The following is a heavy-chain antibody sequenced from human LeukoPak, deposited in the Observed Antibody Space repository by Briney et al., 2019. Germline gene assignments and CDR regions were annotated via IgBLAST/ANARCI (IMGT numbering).Heavy chain of an antibody. J-gene: IGHJ3*02. V-gene: IGHV4-4*07. Sequence: PSETLSLTCTVSGGSISSYYWSWIRQPAGKGLEWIGRIYTSGSTNYNPSLKSRVTMSVDTSKNQFSLKLSSVTAADTAVYYCATSIAVASTSGAFDIWGQGTMVTVSS. CDR1: GGSISSYY. CDR2: IYTSGST. D-gene: IGHD6-19*01. CDR3: ATSIAVASTSGAFDI.